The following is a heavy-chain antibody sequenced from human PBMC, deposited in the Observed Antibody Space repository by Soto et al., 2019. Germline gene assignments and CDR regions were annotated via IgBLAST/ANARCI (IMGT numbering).Heavy chain of an antibody. D-gene: IGHD2-2*01. Sequence: QVQLVQSGAEVKKPGSSVKVSCKASGATLDTFINFGVTWVRRAPGQGLEWMGGIIPVFGTAQYAQKFQGRLTISADEATRTAYLELSSLRSGDTAVYYCARGADRKILVRMYHALEIWGRGTMVNGSS. J-gene: IGHJ3*02. CDR1: GATLDTFINFG. CDR2: IIPVFGTA. CDR3: ARGADRKILVRMYHALEI. V-gene: IGHV1-69*12.